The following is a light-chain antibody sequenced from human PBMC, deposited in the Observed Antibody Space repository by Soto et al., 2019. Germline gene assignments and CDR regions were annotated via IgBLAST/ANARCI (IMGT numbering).Light chain of an antibody. CDR3: SSYTSDITQV. J-gene: IGLJ3*02. Sequence: QSALTQPASVSGSPGQSITIPCTGTSSDVGRYNYVSWYRQHPGTAPKLIISDVNSRPSGISNRFSGSKSGNTASLTISGLQAEDEAYYYCSSYTSDITQVFGGGTKLTVL. V-gene: IGLV2-14*01. CDR2: DVN. CDR1: SSDVGRYNY.